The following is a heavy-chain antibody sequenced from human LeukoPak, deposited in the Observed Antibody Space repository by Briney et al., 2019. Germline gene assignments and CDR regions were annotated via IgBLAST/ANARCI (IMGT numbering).Heavy chain of an antibody. CDR2: ISAYNGNT. J-gene: IGHJ6*03. CDR3: ARVLVGSYYYYYYMDV. V-gene: IGHV1-18*01. D-gene: IGHD1-26*01. CDR1: GYTFTSYG. Sequence: ASVTVSFKASGYTFTSYGISWVRQAPGQGLEWMGWISAYNGNTNNAQKLQGRVTMTTDRSTSTAYMELRSLRSDDTAVYYCARVLVGSYYYYYYMDVWGKGTTVTVSS.